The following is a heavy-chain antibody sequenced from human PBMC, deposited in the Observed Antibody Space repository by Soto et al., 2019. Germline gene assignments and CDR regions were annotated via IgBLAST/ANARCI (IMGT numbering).Heavy chain of an antibody. CDR3: ARGRSTYVSYYYYYMDV. V-gene: IGHV3-21*01. D-gene: IGHD3-16*01. Sequence: GGSLRLSCAASGFTFSSYSMNWVRQAPGKGLEWVSSISSSSSYIYYADSVKGRFTISRDNAKNSLYLQMNSLRAEDTAVYYCARGRSTYVSYYYYYMDVWGKGTTVTVSS. CDR1: GFTFSSYS. CDR2: ISSSSSYI. J-gene: IGHJ6*03.